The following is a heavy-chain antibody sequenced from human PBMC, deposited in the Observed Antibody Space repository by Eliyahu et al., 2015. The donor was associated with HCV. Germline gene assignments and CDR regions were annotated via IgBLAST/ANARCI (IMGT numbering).Heavy chain of an antibody. D-gene: IGHD6-13*01. CDR2: ISSGSTYI. J-gene: IGHJ5*02. CDR1: GFTFSDYV. Sequence: EVQLVESGGGLVKPGGSLRLSCAASGFTFSDYVMNWVRQAPGKGLGWVSSISSGSTYIYYADSVRGRFTISRDNANNSLYLEMKSLRAEDTAIYYCARDRPGYTITWQVSWGQGTLVTVSS. CDR3: ARDRPGYTITWQVS. V-gene: IGHV3-21*01.